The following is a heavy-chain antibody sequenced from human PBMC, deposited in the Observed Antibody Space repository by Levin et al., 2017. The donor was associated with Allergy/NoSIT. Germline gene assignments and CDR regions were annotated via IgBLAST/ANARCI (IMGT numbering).Heavy chain of an antibody. CDR2: IWYDGSNK. Sequence: GGSLRLSCAASRFTFSNYGMHWVRQAPGRGLEWVALIWYDGSNKYYADSVKGRFSISRDNSKNMLYLQMNSLRAEDTAVYYCATVRRDSGWFHDYWGQGTLVTVSS. CDR1: RFTFSNYG. J-gene: IGHJ4*02. CDR3: ATVRRDSGWFHDY. D-gene: IGHD6-13*01. V-gene: IGHV3-33*01.